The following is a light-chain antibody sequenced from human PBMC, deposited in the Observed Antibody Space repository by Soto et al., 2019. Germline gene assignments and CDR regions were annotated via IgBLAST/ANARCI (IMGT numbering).Light chain of an antibody. CDR2: AAS. CDR3: QQYSDWPWT. Sequence: IQMTQSPSTLSASVGDRVTITCRASQSIEGWLAWYQQKPGKAPELLIYAASTLQTGVPSRFSGSGSGTDFTLTISRLQPDDFAVYWCQQYSDWPWTFGQGTKVEIK. CDR1: QSIEGW. V-gene: IGKV1-5*01. J-gene: IGKJ1*01.